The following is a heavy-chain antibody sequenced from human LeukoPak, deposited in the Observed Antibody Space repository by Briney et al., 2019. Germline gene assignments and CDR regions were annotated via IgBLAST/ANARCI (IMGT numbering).Heavy chain of an antibody. CDR2: IWNDGSNK. CDR1: GFTFRSYG. D-gene: IGHD4-17*01. V-gene: IGHV3-33*08. CDR3: ARETGLRTFDY. J-gene: IGHJ4*02. Sequence: PGGSLRLSCAASGFTFRSYGMHWVRQAPGKGLEWVAVIWNDGSNKYYADSVKGRFTISRDNSKNRLYLQMNSLRAEDTAVYYCARETGLRTFDYWGQGTLVTVSS.